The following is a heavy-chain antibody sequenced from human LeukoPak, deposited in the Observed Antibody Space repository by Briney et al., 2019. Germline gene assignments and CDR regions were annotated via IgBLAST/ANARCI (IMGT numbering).Heavy chain of an antibody. CDR1: GFTFSRYG. CDR3: ARDDRSVFDY. CDR2: IWYEGSNK. V-gene: IGHV3-33*01. D-gene: IGHD3-22*01. J-gene: IGHJ4*02. Sequence: PGGSLRLSCAASGFTFSRYGMHWVREAPGKGLEWVAVIWYEGSNKYYADSAKGGFPISRDNSKNTLYMQMNSLRAEATAVYYCARDDRSVFDYWGQGTLVTVSS.